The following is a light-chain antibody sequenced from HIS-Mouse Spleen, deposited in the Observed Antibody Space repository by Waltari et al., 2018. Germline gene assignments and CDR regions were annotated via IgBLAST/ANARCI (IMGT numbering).Light chain of an antibody. CDR3: QQRSNWLT. CDR1: QSVISY. Sequence: EIVLTQSPATLSLSPGERATLSCRASQSVISYLAWYPQKPGQAPRLLIYDASNRATGIPARFSGSGSGTEVTLTISSLEPEDFAVYYCQQRSNWLTFGGGTKVEIK. J-gene: IGKJ4*01. V-gene: IGKV3-11*01. CDR2: DAS.